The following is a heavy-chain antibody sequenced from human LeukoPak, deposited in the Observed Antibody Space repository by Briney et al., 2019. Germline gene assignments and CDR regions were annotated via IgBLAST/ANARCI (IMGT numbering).Heavy chain of an antibody. D-gene: IGHD5-18*01. V-gene: IGHV1-2*02. J-gene: IGHJ4*02. Sequence: GASVKVSCKASGYTFSDYYIHWVRQAPGQGLEWVGWINPNSGGTDSAQKLQGRVTMTRDTSISATYMELRTLTSDDTAVYYCAXXXXXXYSSIHDWGQGTLXT. CDR1: GYTFSDYY. CDR2: INPNSGGT. CDR3: AXXXXXXYSSIHD.